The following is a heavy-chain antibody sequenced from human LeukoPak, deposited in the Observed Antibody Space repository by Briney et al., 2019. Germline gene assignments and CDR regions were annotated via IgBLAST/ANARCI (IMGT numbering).Heavy chain of an antibody. D-gene: IGHD3-10*01. CDR2: ISYDGSNK. CDR3: ANGNRDYFDY. J-gene: IGHJ4*02. Sequence: GGSLRLSCAASGFTFSTYTMHWVRQAPGKGLEWVVFISYDGSNKHYADSVKGRLTISRDNSKNTLFLQMDSLRAEDTAIYYCANGNRDYFDYWGQGALVTVSS. CDR1: GFTFSTYT. V-gene: IGHV3-30*01.